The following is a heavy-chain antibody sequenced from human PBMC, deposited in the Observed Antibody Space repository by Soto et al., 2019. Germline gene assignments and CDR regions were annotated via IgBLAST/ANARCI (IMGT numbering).Heavy chain of an antibody. J-gene: IGHJ4*02. CDR1: GFSFDTYA. Sequence: EAQLLESGGGLVQPGGSLRLSCAASGFSFDTYAMSWVRQAPGTGLEWVSSISGSGGNTYYADSVKGRFTISRDNSKNIRDLQMTSLRAEDTALYYCAKLGMTTINRYYWGKGTQVTVSS. CDR3: AKLGMTTINRYY. V-gene: IGHV3-23*01. CDR2: ISGSGGNT. D-gene: IGHD5-12*01.